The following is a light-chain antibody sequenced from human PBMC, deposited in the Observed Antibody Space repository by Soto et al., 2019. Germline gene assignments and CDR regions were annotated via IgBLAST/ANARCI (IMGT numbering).Light chain of an antibody. V-gene: IGLV1-47*01. J-gene: IGLJ2*01. Sequence: QSVLTQPPSASGTPGQRVTISCSGSSSNIGSNYVYWYQQLPGTAPELLIYRNNQRPSGVPDRFSGSKSGTSASLAISGLRSEDEADYYCAAWDDSLGGHVVFGGGTKVTVL. CDR3: AAWDDSLGGHVV. CDR2: RNN. CDR1: SSNIGSNY.